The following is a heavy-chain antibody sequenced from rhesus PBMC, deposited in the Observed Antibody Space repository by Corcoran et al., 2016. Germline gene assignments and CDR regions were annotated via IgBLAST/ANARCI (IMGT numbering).Heavy chain of an antibody. CDR1: GYSFTSYW. CDR3: ARNSGRWTYFDY. Sequence: EVQLVQSGAEVKRPGESLKISCKTSGYSFTSYWISWVRRVPGKGLEWMGSSAPRDADTRNRPSVQGQVNRSADKSTSTADLQWSSLKASDSATYYCARNSGRWTYFDYWGQGVLVTVSS. CDR2: SAPRDADT. V-gene: IGHV5-2*01. D-gene: IGHD6-25*01. J-gene: IGHJ4*01.